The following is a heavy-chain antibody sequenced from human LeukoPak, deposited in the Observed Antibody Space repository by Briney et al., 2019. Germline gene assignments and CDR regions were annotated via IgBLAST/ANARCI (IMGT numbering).Heavy chain of an antibody. CDR2: IIPIIGTA. V-gene: IGHV1-69*06. CDR3: ARTSNELYYYMDV. D-gene: IGHD2-8*01. J-gene: IGHJ6*03. CDR1: GGTFSSYA. Sequence: SVKVSCKASGGTFSSYAISWVRQAPGQGLKWRGGIIPIIGTANYAQKFQGRVTITADKSTSTAYMELSSLRSEDTAVYYCARTSNELYYYMDVWGKGTTVTVSS.